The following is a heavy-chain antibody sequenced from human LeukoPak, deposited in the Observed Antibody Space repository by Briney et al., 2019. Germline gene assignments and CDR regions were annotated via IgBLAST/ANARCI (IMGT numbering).Heavy chain of an antibody. CDR1: GESFSAFP. Sequence: SETLSLTCAVYGESFSAFPWNWLRQSPGRGLEWIGEISHRGRTTYNPSLNSRVIISVDASKNQFSLNLTSVTAADTAVYYCARGMVVKFPYMDVWGQGATVTVSS. CDR3: ARGMVVKFPYMDV. J-gene: IGHJ6*03. V-gene: IGHV4-34*01. CDR2: ISHRGRT. D-gene: IGHD3-22*01.